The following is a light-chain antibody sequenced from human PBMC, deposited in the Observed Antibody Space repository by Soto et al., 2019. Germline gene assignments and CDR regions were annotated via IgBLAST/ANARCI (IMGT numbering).Light chain of an antibody. CDR3: QQYGSSSWT. J-gene: IGKJ1*01. Sequence: DIQMTQSPSTLSASVGDTVTVTCRASQSITSWLAWYQQKPGKAPKLLIYKASSLESGVPSRFSGSGSGTEFTLTISRLEPEDFAVYYCQQYGSSSWTFGQGTKVDI. CDR2: KAS. V-gene: IGKV1-5*03. CDR1: QSITSW.